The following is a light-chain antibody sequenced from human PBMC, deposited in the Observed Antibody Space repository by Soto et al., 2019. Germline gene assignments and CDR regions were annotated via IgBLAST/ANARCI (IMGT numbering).Light chain of an antibody. Sequence: AIRMTQSPSSFSASTGDRVTITCRASQGISSYLAWYQQKPGKAPKLLIYAASTLQSGVPSRFRGSGSGTEFTLTISCLQSEDFATYYCQQYYSYPWTFGQGTKVEIK. CDR3: QQYYSYPWT. V-gene: IGKV1-8*01. J-gene: IGKJ1*01. CDR1: QGISSY. CDR2: AAS.